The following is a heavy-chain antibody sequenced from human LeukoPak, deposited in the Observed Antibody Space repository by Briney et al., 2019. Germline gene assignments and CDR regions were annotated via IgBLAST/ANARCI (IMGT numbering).Heavy chain of an antibody. CDR3: ARGYSSSWLGYFDY. Sequence: GGSLRLSCVASGFTFSSYGIHWVRQAPGKGLEWVAVVSSDGSIKYNAGSVKGRFTISRDTSKNTVYLQMNSLGTEDTAFYYCARGYSSSWLGYFDYWGQGTLVTVSS. D-gene: IGHD6-13*01. CDR1: GFTFSSYG. J-gene: IGHJ4*02. CDR2: VSSDGSIK. V-gene: IGHV3-30*03.